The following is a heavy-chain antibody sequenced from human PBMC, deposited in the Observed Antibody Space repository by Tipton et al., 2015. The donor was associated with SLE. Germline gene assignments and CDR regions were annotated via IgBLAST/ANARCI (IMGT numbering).Heavy chain of an antibody. J-gene: IGHJ4*02. CDR2: IYYSGST. Sequence: LRLSCTVSGGSISSGGYYWSWIRQHPEKGLEWIGYIYYSGSTYYNPSLKSRLSISVDTSKNQFSLKLSSVTAADTAVYYCASSHGYYFDSWGQGTLVTVSS. CDR3: ASSHGYYFDS. V-gene: IGHV4-31*02. CDR1: GGSISSGGYY.